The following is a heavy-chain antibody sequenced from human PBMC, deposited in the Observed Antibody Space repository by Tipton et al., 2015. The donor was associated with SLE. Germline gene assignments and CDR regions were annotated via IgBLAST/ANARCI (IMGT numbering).Heavy chain of an antibody. D-gene: IGHD3-22*01. J-gene: IGHJ3*02. CDR1: GDSISSSSYY. V-gene: IGHV4-39*07. CDR2: VYHSGST. Sequence: TLSLTCTVSGDSISSSSYYWGWIRQPPGKGLEWIGTVYHSGSTHYNPSLKSRVTISVDTSKNQFSLRLSSVTAADTAAYYCAREFDYYDSSYSRGAIDIWGQGTLVTVSS. CDR3: AREFDYYDSSYSRGAIDI.